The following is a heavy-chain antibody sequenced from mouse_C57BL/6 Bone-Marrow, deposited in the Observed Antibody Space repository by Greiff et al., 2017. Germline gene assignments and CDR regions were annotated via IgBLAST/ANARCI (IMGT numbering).Heavy chain of an antibody. V-gene: IGHV1-69*01. CDR2: IDPSDSHT. Sequence: QVQLQQPGAELVMPGASVKLSCKASGYTFTSYWMPWVKQRPGQGLEWIGEIDPSDSHTNYNQKFKGKSTLTVDKSSSTAYMQLSSLTSEDAAVYYCARETDYWGQGTTLTVSS. CDR3: ARETDY. J-gene: IGHJ2*01. CDR1: GYTFTSYW.